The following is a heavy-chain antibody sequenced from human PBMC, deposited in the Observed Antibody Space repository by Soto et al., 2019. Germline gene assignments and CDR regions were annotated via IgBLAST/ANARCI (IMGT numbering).Heavy chain of an antibody. Sequence: TSETLSLTCTVSGASITGSFFWSWIRQPAGKGLEWIGRFSLSGTTNYNPSLRSRVTMSADVSKNQFSLRLTSVTAADTALYYCARGMTTPGATAWYYFDSWGQGTLVTVSS. CDR2: FSLSGTT. CDR1: GASITGSFF. J-gene: IGHJ4*02. D-gene: IGHD4-4*01. CDR3: ARGMTTPGATAWYYFDS. V-gene: IGHV4-4*07.